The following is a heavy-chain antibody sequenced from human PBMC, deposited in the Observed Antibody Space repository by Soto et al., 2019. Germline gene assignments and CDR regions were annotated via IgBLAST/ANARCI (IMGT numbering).Heavy chain of an antibody. CDR2: IIPIFETA. V-gene: IGHV1-69*01. D-gene: IGHD6-13*01. CDR3: AASDSSSWQHDY. Sequence: QVQLVQSGAEMKKPGSSVKVSCKVSGDSFSSYAISWVRQAPGEGLEWVGGIIPIFETANYAKNFQGRVTMPAVESPTTAYLEVTRLGPQDTAVFYCAASDSSSWQHDYWGQGTLITVSS. J-gene: IGHJ4*02. CDR1: GDSFSSYA.